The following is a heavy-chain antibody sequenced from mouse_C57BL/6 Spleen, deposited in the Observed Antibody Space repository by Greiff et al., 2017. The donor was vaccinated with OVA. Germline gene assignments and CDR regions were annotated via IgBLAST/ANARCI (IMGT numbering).Heavy chain of an antibody. J-gene: IGHJ2*01. Sequence: EVMLVESGGDLVKPGGSLKLSCAASGFTFSSYGMSWVRQTPDKRLEWVATISSGGSYTYYPDSVKGRFTISRDNAKNTLYLQMSSLKSEDTAMYYCASSTVFYFDYWGQGTTLTVSS. CDR2: ISSGGSYT. D-gene: IGHD4-1*02. V-gene: IGHV5-6*01. CDR3: ASSTVFYFDY. CDR1: GFTFSSYG.